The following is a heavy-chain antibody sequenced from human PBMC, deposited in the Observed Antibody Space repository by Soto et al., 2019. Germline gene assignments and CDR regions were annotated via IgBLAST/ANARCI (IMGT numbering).Heavy chain of an antibody. CDR3: ARGAQGVRGVIISGGWFDP. D-gene: IGHD3-10*01. J-gene: IGHJ5*02. CDR2: INPNSGGT. CDR1: GYTFTGYY. V-gene: IGHV1-2*04. Sequence: ASVKVSCKASGYTFTGYYMHWLRQAPGQGLEWMGWINPNSGGTNYAQKFQSWVTMTRDTSISTAYMELSRLRSDDTAVYYCARGAQGVRGVIISGGWFDPWGQGTLVTVSS.